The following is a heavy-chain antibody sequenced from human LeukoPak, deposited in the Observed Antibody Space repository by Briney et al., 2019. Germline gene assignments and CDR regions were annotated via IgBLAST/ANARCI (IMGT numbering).Heavy chain of an antibody. CDR3: ARGSGWYLY. D-gene: IGHD6-19*01. V-gene: IGHV4-59*01. CDR1: GGSISSSY. Sequence: TSSETLSLTCTVSGGSISSSYWSWIRQPPGKGLEWIGYIYYSGNTNYNPSLKSRVTISVDTSKNQFPLKLSSVTAADTAVYYCARGSGWYLYWGQGTLVTVSS. CDR2: IYYSGNT. J-gene: IGHJ4*02.